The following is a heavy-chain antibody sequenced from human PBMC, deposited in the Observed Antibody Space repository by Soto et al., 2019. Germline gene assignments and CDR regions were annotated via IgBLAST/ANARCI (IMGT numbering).Heavy chain of an antibody. V-gene: IGHV4-59*01. CDR3: ARVGDGHFAY. J-gene: IGHJ4*02. CDR1: RGSISTYY. Sequence: SETLSLTCTVSRGSISTYYWSWIRQPPGKRLEWIGYIYYSGNTNYNPSLRSRVTISVDTSKNQFSLNLSSVTAAGTAIYYCARVGDGHFAYWGQGALVTVSS. CDR2: IYYSGNT. D-gene: IGHD1-26*01.